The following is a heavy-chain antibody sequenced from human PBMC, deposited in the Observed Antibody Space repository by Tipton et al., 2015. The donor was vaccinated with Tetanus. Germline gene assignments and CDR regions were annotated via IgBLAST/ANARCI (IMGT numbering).Heavy chain of an antibody. CDR2: SWYDGTDK. Sequence: SGFTFSSYGIHWVRQAPGKGLEWVAVSWYDGTDKYYADSVKGRFTISRDNSKNTLYLQMSSLRAEDTAVYYCAREADCSGGSCFSGDFDNWGQGTQVTVSS. D-gene: IGHD2-15*01. CDR1: GFTFSSYG. J-gene: IGHJ4*02. V-gene: IGHV3-33*01. CDR3: AREADCSGGSCFSGDFDN.